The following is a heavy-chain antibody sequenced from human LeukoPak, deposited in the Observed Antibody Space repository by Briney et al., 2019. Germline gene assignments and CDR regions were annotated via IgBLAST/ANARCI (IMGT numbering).Heavy chain of an antibody. CDR2: ISSSSSYI. Sequence: GGSLRLSCAASGFTFSSYSMNWVRQAPGKGLEWVSSISSSSSYIYYADSVKGRFTISRDNAKNSLYLQINSLRAEDTAVYYCAREGASITMVRGVIPNPNWFDPWGQGTLVTVSS. CDR3: AREGASITMVRGVIPNPNWFDP. V-gene: IGHV3-21*01. J-gene: IGHJ5*02. CDR1: GFTFSSYS. D-gene: IGHD3-10*01.